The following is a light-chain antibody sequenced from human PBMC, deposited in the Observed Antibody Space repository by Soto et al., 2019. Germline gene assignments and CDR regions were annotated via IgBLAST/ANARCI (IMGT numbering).Light chain of an antibody. J-gene: IGLJ1*01. CDR1: SRTVGGFNV. CDR2: EGI. V-gene: IGLV2-23*01. Sequence: QSALTQPASVSGSPGQSITISCTGTSRTVGGFNVVSWYQQHPGKAPKVIIYEGIKRPSGVSNRFSGSNSGSTASLTISGLQAEDEADYYCFSYVGATTYVFGTGTKLTVL. CDR3: FSYVGATTYV.